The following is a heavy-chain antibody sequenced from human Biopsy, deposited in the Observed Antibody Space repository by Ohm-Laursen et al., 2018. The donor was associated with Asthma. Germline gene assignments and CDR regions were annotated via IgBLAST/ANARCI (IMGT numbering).Heavy chain of an antibody. CDR3: ARAVDYSRYYGIDV. CDR2: ISVYNGNT. CDR1: GYTFNSAG. V-gene: IGHV1-18*01. D-gene: IGHD3-10*01. Sequence: GASVKVSCNTSGYTFNSAGITWVRQAPGQGLEWMGWISVYNGNTKVAQKLQDRVTMITDTSTSTAYMELRSLRSDDTAVYFCARAVDYSRYYGIDVWGQGTTVTVS. J-gene: IGHJ6*02.